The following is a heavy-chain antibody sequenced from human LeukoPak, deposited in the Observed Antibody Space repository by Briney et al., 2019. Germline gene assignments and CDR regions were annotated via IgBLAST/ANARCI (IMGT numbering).Heavy chain of an antibody. V-gene: IGHV1-18*01. CDR1: GYTFTSYG. CDR2: ISPYTGNR. Sequence: ASVKVSCKASGYTFTSYGISWVRQAPGQGLEWVGWISPYTGNRNYAQKLQGRVTMTTDTSTSTAYMELRSLRSDDTAVYYCARTTDSSSLDCWGQGTLVTVSS. J-gene: IGHJ4*02. D-gene: IGHD6-6*01. CDR3: ARTTDSSSLDC.